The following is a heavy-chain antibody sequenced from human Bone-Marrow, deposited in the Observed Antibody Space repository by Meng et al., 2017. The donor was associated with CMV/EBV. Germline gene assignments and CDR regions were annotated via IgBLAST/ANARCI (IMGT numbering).Heavy chain of an antibody. Sequence: SETLSLTCTVSGGSISSYYWSWIRQPPGKGLEWIGYIYYSGSTNYNPSLKSRVTISVDTSKNQFSLKLSSVTAADTAVYYCARDATSYHGMDVWGQGTTVTVSS. CDR1: GGSISSYY. CDR2: IYYSGST. V-gene: IGHV4-59*01. J-gene: IGHJ6*02. D-gene: IGHD5-12*01. CDR3: ARDATSYHGMDV.